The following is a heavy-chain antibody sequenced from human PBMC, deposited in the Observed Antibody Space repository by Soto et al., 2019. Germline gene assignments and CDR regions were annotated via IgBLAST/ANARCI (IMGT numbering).Heavy chain of an antibody. V-gene: IGHV3-23*01. J-gene: IGHJ4*02. CDR2: ISGSGGST. CDR3: APAGDYYDSSGPFDY. CDR1: GFTFSSYA. D-gene: IGHD3-22*01. Sequence: VGSLRLSCAASGFTFSSYAMSWVRQAPGKGLEWVSAISGSGGSTYYADSVKGRFTISRDNSKNTLYLQMNSLRAEDTAVYYCAPAGDYYDSSGPFDYWGQGTLVTVSS.